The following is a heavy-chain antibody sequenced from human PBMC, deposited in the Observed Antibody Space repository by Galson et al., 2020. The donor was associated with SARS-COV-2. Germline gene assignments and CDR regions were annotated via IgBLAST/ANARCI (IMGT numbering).Heavy chain of an antibody. J-gene: IGHJ2*01. D-gene: IGHD2-15*01. Sequence: SSETLSLTCTVSGGSISSYYWSWIRQPPGKGLEWLGYIYYSGSTNYNPSLKSRVTISVDTSKNQFSLKLSSVTAAATAMYYCASSVVMVAATDLYFDLWGRGTLVAFSS. CDR1: GGSISSYY. CDR2: IYYSGST. V-gene: IGHV4-59*01. CDR3: ASSVVMVAATDLYFDL.